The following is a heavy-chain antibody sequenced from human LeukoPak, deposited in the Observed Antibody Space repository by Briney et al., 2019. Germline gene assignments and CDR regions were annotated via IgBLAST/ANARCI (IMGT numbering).Heavy chain of an antibody. CDR1: GVTFSSYA. CDR3: ASGWDIVVVPAGPGYYYGMDV. D-gene: IGHD2-2*01. CDR2: IIPTFVTA. Sequence: SVKVSCKASGVTFSSYAISSVRQAPGPGLEWRGGIIPTFVTANYAQKFQGRVTITADESTSTAYMELSSLRSEDTAVYYCASGWDIVVVPAGPGYYYGMDVWGQGTTVSVSS. J-gene: IGHJ6*02. V-gene: IGHV1-69*13.